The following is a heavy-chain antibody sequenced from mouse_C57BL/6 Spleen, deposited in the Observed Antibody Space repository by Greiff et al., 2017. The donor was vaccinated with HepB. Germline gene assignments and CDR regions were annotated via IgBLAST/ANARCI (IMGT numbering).Heavy chain of an antibody. V-gene: IGHV2-6-1*01. J-gene: IGHJ3*01. D-gene: IGHD1-1*01. CDR1: GFSLTSYG. CDR3: ARHEDYGSLFAY. Sequence: QVQLQQSGPGLVAPSQSLSITCTVSGFSLTSYGVHWVRQPPGKGLEWLVVIWSDGSTTYNSALKSRLSISKDNSKNQVFLKMNSLQTDDTAMYYCARHEDYGSLFAYWGQGTLVTVSA. CDR2: IWSDGST.